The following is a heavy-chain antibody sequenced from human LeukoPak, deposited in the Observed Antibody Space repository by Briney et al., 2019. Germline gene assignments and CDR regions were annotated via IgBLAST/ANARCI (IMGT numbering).Heavy chain of an antibody. D-gene: IGHD3-10*01. CDR3: AREGLWFGELTPHYYYYMDV. CDR2: ISSSSSYI. Sequence: PGGSLRLSCAVSGFTFSSYSMNCVRQAPGTGLEGVSSISSSSSYIYYADSVKCRFTISRDNAKNSLCLQMNSLRAVDTAVYYCAREGLWFGELTPHYYYYMDVWGKGTTVTVSS. CDR1: GFTFSSYS. J-gene: IGHJ6*03. V-gene: IGHV3-21*01.